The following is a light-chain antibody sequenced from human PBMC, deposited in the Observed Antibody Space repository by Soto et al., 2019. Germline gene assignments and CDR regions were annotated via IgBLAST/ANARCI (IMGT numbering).Light chain of an antibody. Sequence: DIQMTQSPSTLSSSVGDRVTITFRASESISSGLAWYQQKPGKAPNLLIYKASTLESGVPSRFSGSGSGTEFTLTISSLQPDDFATYYCQQYNAYSRMFGQGTKVDIK. CDR3: QQYNAYSRM. V-gene: IGKV1-5*03. CDR2: KAS. J-gene: IGKJ1*01. CDR1: ESISSG.